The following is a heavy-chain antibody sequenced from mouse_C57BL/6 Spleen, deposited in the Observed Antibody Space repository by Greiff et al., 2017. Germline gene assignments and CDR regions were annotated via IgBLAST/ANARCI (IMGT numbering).Heavy chain of an antibody. CDR3: ARGDYGSLYAMDY. CDR2: IDPSDSET. Sequence: VQLQQPGAELVRPGSSVKLSCKASGYTFTSYWMHWVKQRPIQGLEWIGNIDPSDSETHYNQKFKDKATLTVDKSSSTAYMQLSSLTSEDSAVYYSARGDYGSLYAMDYWGQGTSVTVSA. D-gene: IGHD1-1*01. J-gene: IGHJ4*01. V-gene: IGHV1-52*01. CDR1: GYTFTSYW.